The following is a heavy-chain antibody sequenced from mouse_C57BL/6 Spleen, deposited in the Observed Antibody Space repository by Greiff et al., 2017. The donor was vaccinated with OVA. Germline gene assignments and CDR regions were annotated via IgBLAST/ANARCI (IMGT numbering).Heavy chain of an antibody. CDR3: TTYGYDVDYAMDY. Sequence: VHVKQSGTVLARPGASVKMSCKTSGYTFTSYWMHWVKQRPGQGLEWIGAIYPGNSDTSYNQKFKGKAKLTAVTSASTAYMELSSLTNEDSAVYYCTTYGYDVDYAMDYWGQGTSVTVSS. CDR1: GYTFTSYW. J-gene: IGHJ4*01. CDR2: IYPGNSDT. D-gene: IGHD2-2*01. V-gene: IGHV1-5*01.